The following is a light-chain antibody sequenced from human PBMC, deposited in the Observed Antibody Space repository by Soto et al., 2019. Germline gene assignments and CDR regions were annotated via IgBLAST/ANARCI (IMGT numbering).Light chain of an antibody. V-gene: IGLV2-14*01. CDR2: EVS. Sequence: QSVLTQPASVSGSPGQSITMSCTGTSSDVGGYNYVSWYQQHPGKAPKLMIYEVSNRPSGVSNRFSGSKSGNTASLTISGLQAEDEADYYCSSYTSSSTQVFGTGTQLTVL. J-gene: IGLJ1*01. CDR1: SSDVGGYNY. CDR3: SSYTSSSTQV.